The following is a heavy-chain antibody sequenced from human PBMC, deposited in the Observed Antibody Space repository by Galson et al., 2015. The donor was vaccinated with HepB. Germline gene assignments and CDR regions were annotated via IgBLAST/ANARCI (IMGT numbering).Heavy chain of an antibody. CDR1: GGSISSYY. Sequence: ETLSLTCTVSGGSISSYYWGWIRQPPGKGLEWIAYIHYSGNTNQNPSLKSRVTISVDTSRNQFSLKLTSVTAADTAVYYCARATESNSWYFGAWGQGTLVTVSS. CDR3: ARATESNSWYFGA. V-gene: IGHV4-59*01. J-gene: IGHJ4*02. D-gene: IGHD6-13*01. CDR2: IHYSGNT.